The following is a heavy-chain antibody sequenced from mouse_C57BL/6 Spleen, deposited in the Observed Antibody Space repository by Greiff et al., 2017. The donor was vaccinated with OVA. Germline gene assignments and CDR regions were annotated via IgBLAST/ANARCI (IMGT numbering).Heavy chain of an antibody. V-gene: IGHV5-4*01. Sequence: EVQLVESGGGLVKPGGSLKLSCAASGFTFSSYAMSWVRQTPEKRLEWVATISDGGSYTYYPDNVKGRFTISRDNAKNNLYLQMSHLKSEDTAMYYCARDGYDGYYWYFDVWGTGTTVTVSS. CDR2: ISDGGSYT. CDR1: GFTFSSYA. J-gene: IGHJ1*03. CDR3: ARDGYDGYYWYFDV. D-gene: IGHD2-3*01.